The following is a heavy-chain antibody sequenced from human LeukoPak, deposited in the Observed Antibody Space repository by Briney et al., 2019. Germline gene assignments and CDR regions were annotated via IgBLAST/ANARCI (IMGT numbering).Heavy chain of an antibody. J-gene: IGHJ4*02. V-gene: IGHV1-18*01. CDR1: GYTFTSYG. CDR2: ISAYNGNT. CDR3: AREQVVSSSWYDY. Sequence: HWASVKVSCKASGYTFTSYGISWVRQAPGQGLEWMGWISAYNGNTNYAQKLQGRVTMTADTSTSTAYMELRSLRSDDTAVYYCAREQVVSSSWYDYWDQGTLVTVSS. D-gene: IGHD6-13*01.